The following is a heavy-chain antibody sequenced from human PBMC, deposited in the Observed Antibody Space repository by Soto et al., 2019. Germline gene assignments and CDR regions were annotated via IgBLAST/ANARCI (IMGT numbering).Heavy chain of an antibody. Sequence: GASVKVSCKASGGTFSSYAISWVRQAPGQGLEWMGGIIPIFGTANYAQKFQGRVTITADESTSTAYMELSSLRSEDTAVYYCARLLEQQLVESHYNWFDPWGQGTLVTVSS. CDR1: GGTFSSYA. CDR3: ARLLEQQLVESHYNWFDP. CDR2: IIPIFGTA. D-gene: IGHD6-13*01. V-gene: IGHV1-69*13. J-gene: IGHJ5*02.